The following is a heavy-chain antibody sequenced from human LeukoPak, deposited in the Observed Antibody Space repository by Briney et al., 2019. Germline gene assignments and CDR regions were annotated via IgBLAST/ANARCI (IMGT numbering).Heavy chain of an antibody. Sequence: GESLKISCKGSGYSFTSYWISWVRQMPGKGLEWMGRIDPSDSYTNYSPSFQGHVTIPADKSISTAYLQWSSLKASDTAMYYCARQADYDSSGYPHWGQGTLVTVSS. CDR2: IDPSDSYT. CDR3: ARQADYDSSGYPH. CDR1: GYSFTSYW. V-gene: IGHV5-10-1*01. D-gene: IGHD3-22*01. J-gene: IGHJ4*02.